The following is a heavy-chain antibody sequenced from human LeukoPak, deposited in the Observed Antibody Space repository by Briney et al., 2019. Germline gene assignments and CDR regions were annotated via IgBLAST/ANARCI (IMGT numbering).Heavy chain of an antibody. J-gene: IGHJ4*02. CDR2: INSDGSST. D-gene: IGHD1-26*01. CDR1: GFTFSSYW. CDR3: ARQGMVGATDY. Sequence: PGGSLRLSCAASGFTFSSYWMHWVRQAPGKGLVWVSRINSDGSSTSYADSVKGRFTISRDNAKNTLYLQMNSLRAEDTAVYYCARQGMVGATDYWGQGTLVTVSP. V-gene: IGHV3-74*01.